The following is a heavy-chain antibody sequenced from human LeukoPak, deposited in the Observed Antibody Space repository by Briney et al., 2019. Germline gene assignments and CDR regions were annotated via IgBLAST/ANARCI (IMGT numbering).Heavy chain of an antibody. CDR2: ISSSSSYI. D-gene: IGHD2-15*01. CDR3: ARDLVAGGSFYGMDV. Sequence: GGSLRLSCAASGFTFSSYSMNWVRQAPGKGLGWVSSISSSSSYIYYADSVKGRFTISRDNAKNSLYLQMNSLRAEDTAVYYCARDLVAGGSFYGMDVWGQGTTVTVSS. CDR1: GFTFSSYS. J-gene: IGHJ6*02. V-gene: IGHV3-21*01.